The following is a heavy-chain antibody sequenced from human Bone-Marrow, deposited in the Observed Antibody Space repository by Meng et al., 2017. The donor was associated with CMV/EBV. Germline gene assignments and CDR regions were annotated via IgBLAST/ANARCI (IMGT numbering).Heavy chain of an antibody. V-gene: IGHV3-7*03. CDR3: ARARLDSSPVYFDY. D-gene: IGHD6-13*01. CDR2: IKQDGSEK. CDR1: GFTFSSYW. J-gene: IGHJ4*02. Sequence: GGSLRLSCAASGFTFSSYWMSWVRQAPGKGLEWVANIKQDGSEKYYVDSVKGRFTISRDNSKNTLYLQMNSLRAEDTAVYYCARARLDSSPVYFDYWGQGTRVTVYS.